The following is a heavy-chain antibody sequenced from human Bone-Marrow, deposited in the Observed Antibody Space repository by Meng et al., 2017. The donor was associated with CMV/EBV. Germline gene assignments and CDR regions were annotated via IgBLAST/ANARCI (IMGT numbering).Heavy chain of an antibody. D-gene: IGHD6-13*01. J-gene: IGHJ1*01. V-gene: IGHV1-46*01. CDR2: INPSGGST. Sequence: ASVKVACTASGYTFTSYYMHWVRQAPGQGLEWMGIINPSGGSTSYAQKFQGRVTMTRDTSTSTVYMELSSLRSEDTAVYYCARGDQQLDSAEYFQHWGQGTLVTVSS. CDR1: GYTFTSYY. CDR3: ARGDQQLDSAEYFQH.